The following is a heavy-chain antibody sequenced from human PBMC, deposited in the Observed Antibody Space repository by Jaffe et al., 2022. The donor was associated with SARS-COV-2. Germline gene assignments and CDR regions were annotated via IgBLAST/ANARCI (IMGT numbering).Heavy chain of an antibody. CDR3: ARDWANGDFYYYYGMDV. J-gene: IGHJ6*02. CDR1: GFTFSSYS. D-gene: IGHD4-17*01. V-gene: IGHV3-21*01. CDR2: ISSSSSYI. Sequence: EVQLVESGGGLVKPGGSLRLSCAASGFTFSSYSMNWVRQAPGKGLEWVSSISSSSSYIYYADSVKGRFTISRDNAKNSLYLQMNSLRAEDTAVYYCARDWANGDFYYYYGMDVWGQGTTVTVSS.